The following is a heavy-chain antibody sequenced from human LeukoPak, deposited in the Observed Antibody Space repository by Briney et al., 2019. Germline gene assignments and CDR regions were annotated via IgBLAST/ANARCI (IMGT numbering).Heavy chain of an antibody. J-gene: IGHJ4*02. Sequence: SGGPLRLSCAASGFSFSSYGMHWVRQAPGKGLEWVALTSYDGSNKYYGDSVKGRFTISRDNSKNTLYLQMNSLRAEDTAVYYCTKGTIWLPFDYWGQGTLVTVSS. D-gene: IGHD5-18*01. V-gene: IGHV3-30*18. CDR3: TKGTIWLPFDY. CDR2: TSYDGSNK. CDR1: GFSFSSYG.